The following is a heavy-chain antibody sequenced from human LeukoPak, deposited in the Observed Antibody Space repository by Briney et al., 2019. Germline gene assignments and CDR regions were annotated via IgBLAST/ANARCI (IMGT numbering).Heavy chain of an antibody. CDR2: IYSGDTT. CDR1: GFTVSTNY. CDR3: ARDGAGSYGYDY. D-gene: IGHD5-18*01. V-gene: IGHV3-66*01. Sequence: GGSLRLSCAASGFTVSTNYMSWVRQAPGKGLEWVSVIYSGDTTFYADSVRGKFTISRDNSKNTLYLQMNSLRAEDTAVYYCARDGAGSYGYDYWGQGTLVTVSS. J-gene: IGHJ4*02.